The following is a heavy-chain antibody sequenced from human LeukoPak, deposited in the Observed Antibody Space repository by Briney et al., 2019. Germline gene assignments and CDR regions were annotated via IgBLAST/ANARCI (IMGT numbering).Heavy chain of an antibody. CDR3: ARGKQLASGYYYGMDV. CDR1: GYTFTGYY. D-gene: IGHD6-13*01. Sequence: ASVKVSCKASGYTFTGYYMHWVRQAPGQGLEWMGWINPNSGGTNYAQKFQGRVTMTRDTSISTAYMELSGLRSDDTAVYYCARGKQLASGYYYGMDVWGQGTTVTVSS. J-gene: IGHJ6*02. V-gene: IGHV1-2*02. CDR2: INPNSGGT.